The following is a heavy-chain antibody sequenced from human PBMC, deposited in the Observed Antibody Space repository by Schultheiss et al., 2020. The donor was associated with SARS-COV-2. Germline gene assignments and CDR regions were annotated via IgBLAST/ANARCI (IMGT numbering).Heavy chain of an antibody. CDR1: GGSFSGYY. D-gene: IGHD6-19*01. V-gene: IGHV4-34*09. J-gene: IGHJ5*02. CDR2: IFYSGST. CDR3: SRVGTPYSSGWSWFDP. Sequence: SETLSLTCAVYGGSFSGYYWSWIRQPPGKGLEWIGYIFYSGSTYYNPSLKSRVTISLDTSMNKFSLQLTSVSAADTAVYYCSRVGTPYSSGWSWFDPWGQGTLVTVSS.